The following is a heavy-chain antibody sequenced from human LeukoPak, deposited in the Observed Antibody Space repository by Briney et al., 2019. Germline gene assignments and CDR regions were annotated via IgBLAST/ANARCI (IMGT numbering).Heavy chain of an antibody. CDR1: GGSISSSSYY. V-gene: IGHV4-39*07. D-gene: IGHD3-22*01. J-gene: IGHJ5*02. Sequence: PSETLSLTCTVSGGSISSSSYYWGWIRQPPGKGLEWIGSIYYSGSTYYNPSLKSRVTISVDTSKNQFSLKLSSVTAADTAVYYCARSSGTPTPISWGQGTLVTVSS. CDR3: ARSSGTPTPIS. CDR2: IYYSGST.